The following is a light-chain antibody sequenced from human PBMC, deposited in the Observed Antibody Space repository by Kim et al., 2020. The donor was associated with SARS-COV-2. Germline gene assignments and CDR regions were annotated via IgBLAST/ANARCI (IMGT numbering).Light chain of an antibody. Sequence: SVAPGQTARITCGGNNIVTKNVHWYQQKPGQAPVLVMYRDTNRPSGIPERFSGSNSGNTATLTISRAQAGDEADYYCQVWDSSTWVFGGGTQLTVL. J-gene: IGLJ3*02. CDR1: NIVTKN. CDR3: QVWDSSTWV. V-gene: IGLV3-9*01. CDR2: RDT.